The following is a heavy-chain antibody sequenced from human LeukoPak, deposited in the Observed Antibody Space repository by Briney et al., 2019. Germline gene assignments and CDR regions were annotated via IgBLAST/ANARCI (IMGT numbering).Heavy chain of an antibody. D-gene: IGHD2-21*02. CDR3: ARAAKTPHCGGDCYHSDGDY. J-gene: IGHJ4*02. Sequence: VASVKVSCKASGYTFTSYGISWVRQAPGQGLEWMGWISAYNGNTNYAQKLQGRVTMTTDTSTSTAYMELRSLRSDDTAVYYCARAAKTPHCGGDCYHSDGDYWGQGTLVTVSS. CDR2: ISAYNGNT. CDR1: GYTFTSYG. V-gene: IGHV1-18*01.